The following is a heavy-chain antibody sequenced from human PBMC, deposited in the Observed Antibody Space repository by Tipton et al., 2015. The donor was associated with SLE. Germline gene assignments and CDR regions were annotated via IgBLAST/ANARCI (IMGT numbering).Heavy chain of an antibody. J-gene: IGHJ4*02. CDR2: IGIAGDT. CDR3: AREFRGVGGLDC. V-gene: IGHV3-13*01. D-gene: IGHD1-26*01. CDR1: GFTLSTYD. Sequence: SLRLSCAASGFTLSTYDMHWVRQGTGKGLEWVSVIGIAGDTYYPDSVKGRFTISRENGKNSLHLQMNRLRAGDTAVYYCAREFRGVGGLDCWGQGTLVTVSS.